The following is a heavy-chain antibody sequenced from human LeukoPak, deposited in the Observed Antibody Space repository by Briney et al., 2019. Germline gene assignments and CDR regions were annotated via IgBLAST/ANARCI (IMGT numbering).Heavy chain of an antibody. CDR1: GFTFSSYG. CDR3: AKVMNMIVVASIDS. V-gene: IGHV3-23*01. Sequence: GGSLRLSCAASGFTFSSYGMSWVRQAPGKGLEWVSAIGGTGYSTYYADSVKGRFSISRDNSKNTLYLHMDSLRAEDTAVYYCAKVMNMIVVASIDSWGQGALVTVSS. J-gene: IGHJ4*02. D-gene: IGHD3-22*01. CDR2: IGGTGYST.